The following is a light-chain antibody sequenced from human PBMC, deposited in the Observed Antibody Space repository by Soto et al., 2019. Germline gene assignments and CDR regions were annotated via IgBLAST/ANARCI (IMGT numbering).Light chain of an antibody. Sequence: EIVMTQSPATLSVSPGETATLSCRASQSVSTNLAWYQQKPGQAPRLVFYGASIRATGVPARFSGSGSGTEFTLTISSLQSEDFAVYYCQQFNNWPRTFGQGTKVEIK. CDR1: QSVSTN. J-gene: IGKJ1*01. V-gene: IGKV3-15*01. CDR3: QQFNNWPRT. CDR2: GAS.